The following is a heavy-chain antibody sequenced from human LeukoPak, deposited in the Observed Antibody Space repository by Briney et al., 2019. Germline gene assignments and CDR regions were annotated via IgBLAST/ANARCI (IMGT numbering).Heavy chain of an antibody. CDR1: GYTFSNYW. CDR3: ATHYSAYDPFDY. D-gene: IGHD5-12*01. CDR2: IYPGDSDT. Sequence: GESLKISYKGSGYTFSNYWIGWVRQMPGKGLEWMGIIYPGDSDTRCSPSFQGQVTISADKSISTAYLQWSSLKASDTAMYYCATHYSAYDPFDYWGQGTLVTVSS. J-gene: IGHJ4*02. V-gene: IGHV5-51*01.